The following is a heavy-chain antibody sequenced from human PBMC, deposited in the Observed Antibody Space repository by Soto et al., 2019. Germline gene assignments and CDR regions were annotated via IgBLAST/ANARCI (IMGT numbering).Heavy chain of an antibody. CDR1: GFTFDDYA. Sequence: GGSLRLSCAASGFTFDDYALHWVRQAPGKGLEWVSGISWNSGSMGYADSVKGRFPISRDNAKNSLYLQMNNLRAEDTAFYYCAKEKPYSSGFYFDYWGQGTLVTVSS. CDR2: ISWNSGSM. V-gene: IGHV3-9*01. J-gene: IGHJ4*02. D-gene: IGHD6-19*01. CDR3: AKEKPYSSGFYFDY.